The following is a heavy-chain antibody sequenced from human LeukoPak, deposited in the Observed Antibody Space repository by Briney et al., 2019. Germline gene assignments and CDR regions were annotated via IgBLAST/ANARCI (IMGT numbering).Heavy chain of an antibody. CDR3: TTVVPAANDAFDI. CDR1: GFTFSNAW. J-gene: IGHJ3*02. V-gene: IGHV3-15*01. D-gene: IGHD2-2*01. CDR2: IKSKTDGGTT. Sequence: GGSLRLSCAASGFTFSNAWMSWVRQAPGKGLEWVGRIKSKTDGGTTDYAPPVKGRFTISRDDSKNTLYLQMNSLKTEDTAVYYCTTVVPAANDAFDIWGQGTMVTVSS.